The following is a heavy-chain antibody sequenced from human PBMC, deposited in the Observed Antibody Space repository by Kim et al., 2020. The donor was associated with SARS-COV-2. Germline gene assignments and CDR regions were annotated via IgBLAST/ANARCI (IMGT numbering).Heavy chain of an antibody. V-gene: IGHV3-33*05. J-gene: IGHJ6*02. Sequence: GGSLRLSCAASGFTFSCYVMHWVRQAPGKGLEWVAVISYDGSNKYYADSVKGRFTISRDNSKNTLYLQMNSLRAEDTTVYYCARDGLYYYDSSGYYGLYYYGMDVWGQGTTVTVSS. D-gene: IGHD3-22*01. CDR2: ISYDGSNK. CDR1: GFTFSCYV. CDR3: ARDGLYYYDSSGYYGLYYYGMDV.